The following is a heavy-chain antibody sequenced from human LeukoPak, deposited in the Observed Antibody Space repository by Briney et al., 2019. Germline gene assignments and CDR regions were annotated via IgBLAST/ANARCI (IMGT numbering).Heavy chain of an antibody. CDR1: GGSISSAGYS. Sequence: PSETLSLTCAVSGGSISSAGYSWSWIRQPPGKGLEWIGYIYHSGRTYYNPSLKSRVTISVDRSKSQFSLKLSSVTAADTAVYYCARSTTVTTFDYWGQGTLVTVSS. CDR2: IYHSGRT. D-gene: IGHD4-17*01. CDR3: ARSTTVTTFDY. J-gene: IGHJ4*02. V-gene: IGHV4-30-2*01.